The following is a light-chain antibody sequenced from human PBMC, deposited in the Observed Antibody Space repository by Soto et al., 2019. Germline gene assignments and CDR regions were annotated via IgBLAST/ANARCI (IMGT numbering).Light chain of an antibody. J-gene: IGKJ3*01. CDR2: DAS. CDR3: QDYCSSPPLA. Sequence: EIVLTQSPGTLSLSPGEGATLSCRASQSVSSSYLAGYRQKPGQAPRLLIYDASSRATGIPDRFSGSGSGAVFTLTNRSLKPEYLPVDYCQDYCSSPPLAFGPGTKVDIK. CDR1: QSVSSSY. V-gene: IGKV3-20*01.